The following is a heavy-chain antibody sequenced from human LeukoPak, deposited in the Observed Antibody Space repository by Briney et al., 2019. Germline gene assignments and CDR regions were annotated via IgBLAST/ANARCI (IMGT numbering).Heavy chain of an antibody. D-gene: IGHD6-13*01. J-gene: IGHJ6*03. CDR3: ARLGIYSSSWYLAMDV. V-gene: IGHV3-20*04. CDR1: GATFCDYG. Sequence: PGGSLRLSCEASGATFCDYGMSWVRQARGKGLEWVSGINRNGGSTGYADSVKGRFTISRDNVKNSLYLQMNSLRAEDTAVYYCARLGIYSSSWYLAMDVWGKGTTVTVSS. CDR2: INRNGGST.